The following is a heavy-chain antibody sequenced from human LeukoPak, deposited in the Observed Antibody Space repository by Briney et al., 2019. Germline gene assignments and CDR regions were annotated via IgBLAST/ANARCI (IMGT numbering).Heavy chain of an antibody. CDR1: GFTFSSYS. Sequence: GGSLRLSCAASGFTFSSYSMKWVRQAPGKGLEWVSAISGSGGSTYYADSVKGRFTISRDNSKNTLYLQMNSLRAEDTAGYYCAKVQWPGNYWGQGTLVTVSS. CDR2: ISGSGGST. CDR3: AKVQWPGNY. D-gene: IGHD6-19*01. V-gene: IGHV3-23*01. J-gene: IGHJ4*02.